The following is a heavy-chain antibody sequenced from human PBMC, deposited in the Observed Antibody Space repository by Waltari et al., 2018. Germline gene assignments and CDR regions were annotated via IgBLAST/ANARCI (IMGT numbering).Heavy chain of an antibody. CDR1: GYTFTSYD. J-gene: IGHJ6*02. D-gene: IGHD2-15*01. CDR2: MNPNSGNT. V-gene: IGHV1-8*01. CDR3: AITFCSGGSCYYYYGMDV. Sequence: QVQLVQSGAEVKKPGASVQVSCKASGYTFTSYDINWVRHATGHGLEWMGWMNPNSGNTGYAQKFQGRVTMTRNTSISTAYMELSSLRSEDTAVYYCAITFCSGGSCYYYYGMDVWGQGTTVTVSS.